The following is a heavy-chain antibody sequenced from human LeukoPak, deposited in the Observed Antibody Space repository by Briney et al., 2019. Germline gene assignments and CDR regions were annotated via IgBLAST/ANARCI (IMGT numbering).Heavy chain of an antibody. CDR1: GFNFNTYW. J-gene: IGHJ4*02. V-gene: IGHV3-7*01. Sequence: PGGSLRLSCAASGFNFNTYWMSWVRQAPGKGLEWVANIKQDGSEKFYVDSLKGRFTISRDNSKNSLYLQMNSLRAEDTAVYYCARGTSRIAAAIDYWGQGTLVTVSS. CDR2: IKQDGSEK. D-gene: IGHD6-13*01. CDR3: ARGTSRIAAAIDY.